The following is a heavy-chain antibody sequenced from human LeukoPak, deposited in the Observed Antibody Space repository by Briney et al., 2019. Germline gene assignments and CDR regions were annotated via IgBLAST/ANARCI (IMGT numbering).Heavy chain of an antibody. CDR3: ARVTAVAGTSVGVDA. V-gene: IGHV3-30*02. Sequence: GGSLRLSCAASGFTFSSYGMHWVRQAPGKGLEWVAFIRYDGSNKYYADSVKGRFTISRDNAKNTLYLQMNSLRAEDTAVYYCARVTAVAGTSVGVDAWGQGILVTVS. J-gene: IGHJ4*02. CDR2: IRYDGSNK. CDR1: GFTFSSYG. D-gene: IGHD6-19*01.